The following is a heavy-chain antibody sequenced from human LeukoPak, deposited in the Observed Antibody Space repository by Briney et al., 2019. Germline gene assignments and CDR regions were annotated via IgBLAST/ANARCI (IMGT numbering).Heavy chain of an antibody. CDR2: IYSGGST. J-gene: IGHJ3*02. CDR1: GFTVSSNY. Sequence: PGGSLRLSCAASGFTVSSNYMSWVRQAPGKGLEWVSVIYSGGSTYYADSVKGRLTISRDNSKNTLYLQMNSLRAEDTAVYYCARDSSSWDAFDIWGQGTMVTVSS. D-gene: IGHD6-13*01. V-gene: IGHV3-66*01. CDR3: ARDSSSWDAFDI.